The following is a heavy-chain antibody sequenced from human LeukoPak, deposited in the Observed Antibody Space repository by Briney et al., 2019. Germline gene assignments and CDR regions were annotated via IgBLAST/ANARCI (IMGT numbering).Heavy chain of an antibody. Sequence: GGSLRLSCAASGFTFNNYYMSWIRQAPGKGLEWISYISGSGSSLYYADSVKGRFTISRDNAKNSLYLQMNSLRDDDTAVYYCARAVAGPSGRFDSWGQGTLVTVSS. CDR2: ISGSGSSL. V-gene: IGHV3-11*01. CDR3: ARAVAGPSGRFDS. J-gene: IGHJ4*02. CDR1: GFTFNNYY. D-gene: IGHD6-19*01.